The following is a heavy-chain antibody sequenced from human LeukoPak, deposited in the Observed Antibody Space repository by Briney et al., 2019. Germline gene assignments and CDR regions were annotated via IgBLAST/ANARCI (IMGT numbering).Heavy chain of an antibody. Sequence: GGSLRLSCAASGFILSSFSMHWVRQSPGRGLEYVSAINYKGGTTYYADSVKGRFTISRDNSKNTLYLQMASLRDEDMAVYYCARVGPETAFDYWGQGILVTVS. V-gene: IGHV3-64*02. CDR3: ARVGPETAFDY. CDR1: GFILSSFS. CDR2: INYKGGTT. J-gene: IGHJ4*02. D-gene: IGHD1-14*01.